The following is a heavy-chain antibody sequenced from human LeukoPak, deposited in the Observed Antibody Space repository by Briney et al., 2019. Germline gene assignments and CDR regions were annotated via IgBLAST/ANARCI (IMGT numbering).Heavy chain of an antibody. V-gene: IGHV3-53*01. CDR2: VYKDGKM. D-gene: IGHD2-21*01. J-gene: IGHJ4*02. Sequence: GGSLRLSCAASGFTVSSTYMSWVRQSPGKGLEWVSVVYKDGKMFYIDSVKGRFAISRDTSKNTVYLQMNNLRAEDTAVYYCASRHCSGDDCYFAGADPFDHWGQGTLVTVSS. CDR3: ASRHCSGDDCYFAGADPFDH. CDR1: GFTVSSTY.